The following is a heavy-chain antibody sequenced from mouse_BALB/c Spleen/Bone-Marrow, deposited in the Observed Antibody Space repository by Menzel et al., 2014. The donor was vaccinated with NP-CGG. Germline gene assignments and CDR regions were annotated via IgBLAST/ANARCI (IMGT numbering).Heavy chain of an antibody. CDR1: GYTFTSYW. J-gene: IGHJ2*01. V-gene: IGHV1-7*01. Sequence: VQLQQSGAELAKPGAPVKMSCKASGYTFTSYWMHWVKQRPGQGLEWIGYINPSTGYTDYNQKFKDKATLTADKSSSTAYMQLSSLTSEDSAVYYCARSYGNYVDYWGQGTPLTVSS. CDR3: ARSYGNYVDY. CDR2: INPSTGYT. D-gene: IGHD2-1*01.